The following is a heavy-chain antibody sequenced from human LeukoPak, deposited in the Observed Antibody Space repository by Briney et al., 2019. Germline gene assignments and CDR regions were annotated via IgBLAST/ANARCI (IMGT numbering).Heavy chain of an antibody. Sequence: PGGSLRLSCAASGFTFDDYAMHWVRQVPGKGLEWVSGISWNSGSVGYADSVKGRFTISRDNAKNSLYLQMNSLRAEDTALYYCARTPAYYYYMDVWGKGTTVTVSS. J-gene: IGHJ6*03. D-gene: IGHD1/OR15-1a*01. CDR1: GFTFDDYA. V-gene: IGHV3-9*01. CDR2: ISWNSGSV. CDR3: ARTPAYYYYMDV.